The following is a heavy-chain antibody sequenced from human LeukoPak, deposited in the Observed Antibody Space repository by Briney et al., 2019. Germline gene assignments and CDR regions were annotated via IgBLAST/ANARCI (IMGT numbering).Heavy chain of an antibody. CDR3: ARGRSTGYPYYFEY. D-gene: IGHD5-12*01. Sequence: ASVTVSCKASVYTFTIYDINWVRQATGQGREWMGWMNPNSGSTGYAQKFQGRVTITRNTSISTAYMELSGLRSEDTAVYYCARGRSTGYPYYFEYWGQGTLVTVSS. CDR1: VYTFTIYD. J-gene: IGHJ4*02. CDR2: MNPNSGST. V-gene: IGHV1-8*03.